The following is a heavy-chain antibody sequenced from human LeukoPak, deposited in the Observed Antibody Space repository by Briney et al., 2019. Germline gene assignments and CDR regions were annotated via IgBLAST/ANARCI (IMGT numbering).Heavy chain of an antibody. CDR3: ARRKRTAAFDI. Sequence: SETLSLTCTVSGYFISSDYYWGWIRQPPGKGLEWIGTIYHSGSTNYNPSLKSRVTISVDTSKNQFSLKLSSVTAADTAVYYCARRKRTAAFDIWGQGTMVTVSS. V-gene: IGHV4-38-2*02. CDR1: GYFISSDYY. CDR2: IYHSGST. J-gene: IGHJ3*02.